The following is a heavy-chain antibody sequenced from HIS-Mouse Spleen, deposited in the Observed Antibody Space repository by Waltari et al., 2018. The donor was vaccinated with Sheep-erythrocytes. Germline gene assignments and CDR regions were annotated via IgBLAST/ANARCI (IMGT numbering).Heavy chain of an antibody. CDR3: ARVNLYSSGWYAYYYYGLDV. V-gene: IGHV1-8*01. J-gene: IGHJ6*02. D-gene: IGHD6-19*01. Sequence: QVQLVQSGAEVKKPGASVKVSCKASGHTFTSYDINSVRQATGQGHEWMEWMSRNIGKKGKAQKLQGRATLSRNTAISTAYMERGSLRSEDTALYYWARVNLYSSGWYAYYYYGLDVWGQGT. CDR1: GHTFTSYD. CDR2: MSRNIGKK.